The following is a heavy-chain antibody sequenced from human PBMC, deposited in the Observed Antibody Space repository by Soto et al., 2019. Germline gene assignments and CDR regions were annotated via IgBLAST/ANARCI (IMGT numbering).Heavy chain of an antibody. D-gene: IGHD3-10*01. CDR3: TRDWEITVSTWSFGGF. Sequence: QVQLVQSGAEVKKPGSSVKASCKASGATFTPYTINWLRQAPGQGLEWMGRIIPFHGVTNYAQKFQARVTITADKSTSTAYMELSGLRFEDTAMYYCTRDWEITVSTWSFGGFWGRGTLVTVSS. CDR1: GATFTPYT. V-gene: IGHV1-69*08. J-gene: IGHJ4*02. CDR2: IIPFHGVT.